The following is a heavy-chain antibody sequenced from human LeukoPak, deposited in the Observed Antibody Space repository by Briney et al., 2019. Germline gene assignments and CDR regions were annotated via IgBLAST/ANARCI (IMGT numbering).Heavy chain of an antibody. CDR3: ARLYQLRYYYYMDV. Sequence: ASETLSLTCTVSGGSISSYYWSWIRQPPGKGLEWIGYIYYSGSTNYNPSLKSRVTMSVDTSKNQFSLKLSSVTAADTAVYYCARLYQLRYYYYMDVWGKGTTVTISS. CDR1: GGSISSYY. J-gene: IGHJ6*03. D-gene: IGHD2-2*01. CDR2: IYYSGST. V-gene: IGHV4-59*12.